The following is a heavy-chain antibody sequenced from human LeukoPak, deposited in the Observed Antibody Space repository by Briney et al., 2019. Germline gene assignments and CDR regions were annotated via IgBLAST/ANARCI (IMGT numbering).Heavy chain of an antibody. Sequence: PGGSLRLSCAASGFTFGIFSMTWVRQAPGKRLEWVSTVNPSGDCTYYANSVKGRFTISRDNSRDTIFLQMDSLRAGDTAIYYCAKDRAGTPWADWGQGTLVTVSS. CDR1: GFTFGIFS. CDR2: VNPSGDCT. V-gene: IGHV3-23*01. D-gene: IGHD1-1*01. J-gene: IGHJ4*02. CDR3: AKDRAGTPWAD.